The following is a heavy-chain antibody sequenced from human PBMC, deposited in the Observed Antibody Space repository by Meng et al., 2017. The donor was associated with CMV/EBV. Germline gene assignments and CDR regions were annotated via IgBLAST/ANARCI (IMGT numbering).Heavy chain of an antibody. Sequence: SLKISCAASGFTFDDYAMHWVRQAPGKGLEWVSGISWNSGSIGYADSVKGRFTISRDNAKNSLYLQMNSLRAEDTAVYYCARGEVVVVPPGGYYGMDVWGQGTTVTVSS. CDR2: ISWNSGSI. J-gene: IGHJ6*02. D-gene: IGHD2-2*01. V-gene: IGHV3-9*01. CDR1: GFTFDDYA. CDR3: ARGEVVVVPPGGYYGMDV.